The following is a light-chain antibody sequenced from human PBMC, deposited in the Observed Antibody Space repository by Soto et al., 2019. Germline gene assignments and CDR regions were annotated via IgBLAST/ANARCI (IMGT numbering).Light chain of an antibody. CDR3: EQYNHSPIT. CDR2: AAS. J-gene: IGKJ5*01. V-gene: IGKV3-11*01. CDR1: RSVPKY. Sequence: EIVLTQSPATLSLSPGASAPLSCRASRSVPKYLAWYQQKPGQAPRLPIYAASSGPPDIPARFSGSGSGTNFTLTISSLESEDVAVYYCEQYNHSPITFGQGTRVENK.